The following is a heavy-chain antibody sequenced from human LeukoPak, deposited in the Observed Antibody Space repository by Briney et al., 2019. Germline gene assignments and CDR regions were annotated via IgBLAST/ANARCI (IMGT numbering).Heavy chain of an antibody. V-gene: IGHV3-7*01. CDR1: GFTLSSYW. CDR3: ARGGD. J-gene: IGHJ4*02. Sequence: GSLRLSCAASGFTLSSYWMSWVRQAPGKGLEWVANIKQDGSEKYYVDSVKGRFTISRDNAKNSLYLQMNSLRPEDTAVYYCARGGDWGQGTLLTVSS. CDR2: IKQDGSEK.